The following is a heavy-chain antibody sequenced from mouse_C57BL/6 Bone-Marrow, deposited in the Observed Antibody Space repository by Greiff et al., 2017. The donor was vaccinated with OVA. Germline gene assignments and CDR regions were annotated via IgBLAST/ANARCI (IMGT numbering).Heavy chain of an antibody. CDR2: IYPGDGDT. D-gene: IGHD1-1*01. J-gene: IGHJ4*01. CDR1: GYAFSSSW. Sequence: QVQLQQSGPELVKPGASVKISCKASGYAFSSSWMNWVKQRPGKGLEWIGRIYPGDGDTNYNGKFKGKATLTVDKSSSTAYMQLSSLTSEDSAVYYCAIGGSSSFYYAMDYWGQGTSVTVSS. CDR3: AIGGSSSFYYAMDY. V-gene: IGHV1-82*01.